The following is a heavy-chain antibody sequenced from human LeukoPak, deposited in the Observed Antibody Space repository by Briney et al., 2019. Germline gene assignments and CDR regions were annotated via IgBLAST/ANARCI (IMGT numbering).Heavy chain of an antibody. D-gene: IGHD5-24*01. CDR3: AKATGYNRDYFDC. CDR1: GFTFSSYA. J-gene: IGHJ4*02. Sequence: PGGSLRLSCAASGFTFSSYAMSWVRQAPGKGLEWVSAISGSGGSTYYADSVKGRFTISRDNSGNTLYLQMNSLRAEDTAVYYCAKATGYNRDYFDCWGQGTLVTVSS. CDR2: ISGSGGST. V-gene: IGHV3-23*01.